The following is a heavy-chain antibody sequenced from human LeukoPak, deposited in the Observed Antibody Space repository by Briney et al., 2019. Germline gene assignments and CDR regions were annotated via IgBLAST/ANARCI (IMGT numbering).Heavy chain of an antibody. CDR2: IYPGDSDT. CDR1: GYSFTNYW. Sequence: GESLKISCKGSGYSFTNYWIGWVRQMPGRGPEWMGIIYPGDSDTRYSPSFQGQVTISADKSISTAYLQWSSLKASDTAMYYCARHLRLWQNWFDPWGQGTLVTVSS. J-gene: IGHJ5*02. CDR3: ARHLRLWQNWFDP. V-gene: IGHV5-51*01. D-gene: IGHD5-18*01.